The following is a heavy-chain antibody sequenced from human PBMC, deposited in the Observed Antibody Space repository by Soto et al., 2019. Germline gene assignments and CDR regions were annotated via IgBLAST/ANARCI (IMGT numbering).Heavy chain of an antibody. CDR3: ARGDQLLYGDNYYYGMDV. CDR1: GYSFTSYW. J-gene: IGHJ6*02. V-gene: IGHV5-10-1*01. Sequence: PGESLKISCKGSGYSFTSYWISWVRQMPGKGLEWMGRIDPSDSYTNYSPSFQGHVTISADKSISTAYLQWSSLKASDTAMYYCARGDQLLYGDNYYYGMDVWGQGTTVTV. CDR2: IDPSDSYT. D-gene: IGHD2-2*02.